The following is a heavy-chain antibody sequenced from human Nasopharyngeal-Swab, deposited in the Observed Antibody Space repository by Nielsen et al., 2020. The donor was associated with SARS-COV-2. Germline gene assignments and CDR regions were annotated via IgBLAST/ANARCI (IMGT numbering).Heavy chain of an antibody. Sequence: GGSLRLSCAASGFTFSSYGMHWVRQAPGKGLEWVAVISYDGSNKYYADSVKGRFTISRDNSENTLYLQMNSLRAEDTAVYYCAKGTITMVRGVIGWFDPWGQGTLVTVSS. D-gene: IGHD3-10*01. CDR3: AKGTITMVRGVIGWFDP. CDR2: ISYDGSNK. V-gene: IGHV3-30*18. CDR1: GFTFSSYG. J-gene: IGHJ5*02.